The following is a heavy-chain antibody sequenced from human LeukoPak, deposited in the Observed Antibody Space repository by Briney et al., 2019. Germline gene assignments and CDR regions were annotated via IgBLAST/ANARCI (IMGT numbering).Heavy chain of an antibody. D-gene: IGHD2-2*01. CDR3: ARISVGYCRSPSSQVYYGMDI. CDR1: GGTFSSYA. V-gene: IGHV1-69*13. CDR2: IIPIFGTA. J-gene: IGHJ6*04. Sequence: ASVKVSCKASGGTFSSYAISWVRQAPGQGLEWMGGIIPIFGTANYAQKFQGRVTITADESTSTAYMELSSLRSENTAVYYWARISVGYCRSPSSQVYYGMDIWGKGTTVTVSS.